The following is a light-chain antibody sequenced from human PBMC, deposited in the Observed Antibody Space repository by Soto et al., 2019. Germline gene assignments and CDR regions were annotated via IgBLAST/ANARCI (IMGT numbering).Light chain of an antibody. CDR3: GTWDGSLSVSV. CDR1: SSNIGSDY. J-gene: IGLJ1*01. V-gene: IGLV1-51*02. Sequence: QSVLTQPPSVSAAPGQKVTISCSGSSSNIGSDYVSWYQQLPGTAPTLLIYENDKRPSGIPDRFSGSKSGTSATLVITGLQAGDEADYYCGTWDGSLSVSVFGPGTKLTV. CDR2: END.